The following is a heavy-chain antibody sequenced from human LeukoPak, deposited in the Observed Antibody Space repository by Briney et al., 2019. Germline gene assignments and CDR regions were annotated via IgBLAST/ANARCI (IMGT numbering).Heavy chain of an antibody. V-gene: IGHV3-11*03. CDR2: INGSSSDT. CDR3: ARRGTTYCTVDSCHPNWFDP. Sequence: GGSLRLSCAASGFTFSDYYMTWIRQAPGRGLEWISYINGSSSDTNYADSVRGRFTISRDNAKNSLYLLMNSLRVEDTAVYYCARRGTTYCTVDSCHPNWFDPWGQGTLVTVAS. CDR1: GFTFSDYY. D-gene: IGHD2-15*01. J-gene: IGHJ5*02.